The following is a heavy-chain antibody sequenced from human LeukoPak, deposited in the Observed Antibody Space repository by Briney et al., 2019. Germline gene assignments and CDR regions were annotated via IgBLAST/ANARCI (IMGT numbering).Heavy chain of an antibody. CDR3: ARSIGYSSSWPDTDDAFDI. CDR2: IKQDGSEK. D-gene: IGHD6-13*01. Sequence: GGSLRLSCAASGFTFNSYAMGWVRQAPGKGLEWVANIKQDGSEKYYVDSVKGRFTISRDNAKNSLYLQMNSLRAEDTAVYYCARSIGYSSSWPDTDDAFDIWGQGTMVTVSS. V-gene: IGHV3-7*01. J-gene: IGHJ3*02. CDR1: GFTFNSYA.